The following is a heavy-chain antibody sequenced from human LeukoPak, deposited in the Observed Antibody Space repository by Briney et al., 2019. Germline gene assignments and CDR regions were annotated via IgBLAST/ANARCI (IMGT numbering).Heavy chain of an antibody. CDR2: ISASGTST. J-gene: IGHJ4*02. D-gene: IGHD3-22*01. CDR3: ARGYYDSSGYSPGGFDY. CDR1: GFTFSNYA. Sequence: GGSLRLSCAASGFTFSNYAMTWVRQAPGKGLEWVSAISASGTSTYYADSVKGRFTISRDNSKNTLYLQMNSLRAEDTAVYYCARGYYDSSGYSPGGFDYWGQGTLVTVSS. V-gene: IGHV3-23*01.